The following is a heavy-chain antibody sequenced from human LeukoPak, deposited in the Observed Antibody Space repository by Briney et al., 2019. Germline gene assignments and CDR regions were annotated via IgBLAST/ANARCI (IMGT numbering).Heavy chain of an antibody. CDR3: ARDSPFYCNSTACLYGMDV. J-gene: IGHJ6*02. Sequence: GGSLRLSCAASGFTVSSNYMSWVRQAPGKGLEWVSVIYSGGSTYYADSVKGRFTISRDNSKNTLYLQMNSLRAEDTAVYYCARDSPFYCNSTACLYGMDVWGQGTTVTVSS. CDR1: GFTVSSNY. V-gene: IGHV3-66*01. CDR2: IYSGGST. D-gene: IGHD2/OR15-2a*01.